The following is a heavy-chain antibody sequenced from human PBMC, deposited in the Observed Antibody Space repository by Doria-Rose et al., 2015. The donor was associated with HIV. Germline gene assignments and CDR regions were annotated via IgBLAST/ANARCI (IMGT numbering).Heavy chain of an antibody. CDR3: ARDHCDSGGYYRD. J-gene: IGHJ4*02. Sequence: KGLEWVSSISSSSEYIYYVDSVQGRFTISRDNAKNSVYLQMNSLRTEDTAVYYCARDHCDSGGYYRDWGQGTLGTGSS. V-gene: IGHV3-21*03. CDR2: ISSSSEYI. D-gene: IGHD3-22*01.